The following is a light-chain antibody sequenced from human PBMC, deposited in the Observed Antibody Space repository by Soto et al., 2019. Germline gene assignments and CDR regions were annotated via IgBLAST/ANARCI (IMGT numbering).Light chain of an antibody. J-gene: IGLJ1*01. CDR2: DVS. Sequence: QSVLTQPRSVSGSPGQSVTISCTGTSSDVGGYNYVSWYQQHPGKAPKLMIYDVSKRPSGVPDRFSGSKSGNTASLTISGLQAEDEADYYCCSYAGSCRNYVFGTGTKVTVL. CDR3: CSYAGSCRNYV. V-gene: IGLV2-11*01. CDR1: SSDVGGYNY.